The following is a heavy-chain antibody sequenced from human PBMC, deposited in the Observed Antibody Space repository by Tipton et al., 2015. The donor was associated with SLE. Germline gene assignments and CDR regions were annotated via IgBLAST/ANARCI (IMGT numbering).Heavy chain of an antibody. Sequence: GSLRLSCTTSGFKYDAYGMSWVRQVPGKGLEWVCGISWNSQSIKYADSVKGRFTISRDNVENSLFLQMNDLRAEDTGMYFCARTARYNDYGVFDYWGQGTLVIV. CDR3: ARTARYNDYGVFDY. D-gene: IGHD4-17*01. V-gene: IGHV3-20*04. CDR2: ISWNSQSI. J-gene: IGHJ4*02. CDR1: GFKYDAYG.